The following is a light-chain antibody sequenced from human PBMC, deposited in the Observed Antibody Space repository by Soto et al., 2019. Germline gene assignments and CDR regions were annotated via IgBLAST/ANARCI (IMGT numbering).Light chain of an antibody. V-gene: IGKV3-15*01. CDR2: RAS. Sequence: EIVMTQSPATLSVSPGERATLSCRASQSVSSNLAWYQQKPGQAPRLLIFRASTRATGIPDRFSGSGSGTEFTLTISSMQSEDFAGYYCQQYSDWLMYTFGQGTKLEIK. CDR3: QQYSDWLMYT. J-gene: IGKJ2*01. CDR1: QSVSSN.